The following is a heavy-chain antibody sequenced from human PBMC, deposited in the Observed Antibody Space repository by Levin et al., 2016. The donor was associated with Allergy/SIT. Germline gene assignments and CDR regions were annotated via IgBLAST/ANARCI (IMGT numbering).Heavy chain of an antibody. CDR3: AESREIGGRYWYFDL. D-gene: IGHD3-16*01. CDR2: IRGDRSRT. V-gene: IGHV3-23*01. CDR1: GFTFSSYA. J-gene: IGHJ2*01. Sequence: GESLKISCAASGFTFSSYAMSWVRQAPGKGLEWVSAIRGDRSRTYYADSVKGRFTISTDNSKNTLYLQMNSLRVEDTAVYYCAESREIGGRYWYFDLWGRGTLVTVSS.